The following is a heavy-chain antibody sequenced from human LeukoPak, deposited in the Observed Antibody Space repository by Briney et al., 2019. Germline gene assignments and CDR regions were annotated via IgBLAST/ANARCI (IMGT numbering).Heavy chain of an antibody. CDR2: IYYSGST. J-gene: IGHJ6*02. Sequence: PSETLSLTCTVSGGSISSYYWSWLRQPPGKGLEWIGYIYYSGSTNYNPSLRSRVTISVDTSKNQFSLKLSSVTAADTAVYYCARAWIAVAGTTYYYYGMDVWGQGTTVTVSS. D-gene: IGHD6-19*01. CDR3: ARAWIAVAGTTYYYYGMDV. V-gene: IGHV4-59*01. CDR1: GGSISSYY.